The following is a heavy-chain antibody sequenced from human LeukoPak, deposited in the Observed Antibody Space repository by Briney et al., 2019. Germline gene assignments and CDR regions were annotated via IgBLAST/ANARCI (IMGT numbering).Heavy chain of an antibody. V-gene: IGHV4-4*09. CDR3: ASTRRAAVAGRFDS. Sequence: NASETLSLTCNVSGASMSSNYWSWIRQPPGKGLEWIGYIYHSGNTNYSPSLESRVTVSVDESKNQFSLRVHFVSAADTAVYYCASTRRAAVAGRFDSWGQGTLVTVSS. CDR1: GASMSSNY. CDR2: IYHSGNT. D-gene: IGHD6-19*01. J-gene: IGHJ4*02.